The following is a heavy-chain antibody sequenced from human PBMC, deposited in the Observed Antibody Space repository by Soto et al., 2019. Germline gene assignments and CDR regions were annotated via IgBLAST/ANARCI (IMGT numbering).Heavy chain of an antibody. V-gene: IGHV3-9*01. CDR1: GFTFDDYA. CDR2: ISWNSGSI. Sequence: GGSLRLSCAASGFTFDDYAMHWVRQAPGKCLEWVSGISWNSGSIGYADSVKGRFTISRDNAKNSLYLQMNSLRAEDTALYYWAKDGSMAARYDYYYGMDVWGQGXTVTVYS. D-gene: IGHD6-6*01. J-gene: IGHJ6*02. CDR3: AKDGSMAARYDYYYGMDV.